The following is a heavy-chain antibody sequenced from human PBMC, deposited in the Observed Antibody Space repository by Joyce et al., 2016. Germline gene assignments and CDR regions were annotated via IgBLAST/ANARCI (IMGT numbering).Heavy chain of an antibody. V-gene: IGHV1-46*01. D-gene: IGHD5-18*01. CDR1: GYTFTNYY. CDR3: ARDTAMATGYYYYGMDV. CDR2: INPSGGST. J-gene: IGHJ6*04. Sequence: QVQLVQSGAEVKKPGASVKVSCKASGYTFTNYYMHWVRQAPGQGLEWMGIINPSGGSTNSAQKFQGRGTMTRDTSTSTVYMELSSLRSEDTAVYYCARDTAMATGYYYYGMDVWGKGTTVTVSS.